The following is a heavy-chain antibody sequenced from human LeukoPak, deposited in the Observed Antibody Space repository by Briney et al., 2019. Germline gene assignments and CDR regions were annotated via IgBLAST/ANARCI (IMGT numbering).Heavy chain of an antibody. CDR2: ISSSSIYI. CDR3: ARGVWFGEEGFDY. V-gene: IGHV3-21*01. J-gene: IGHJ4*02. CDR1: GFTFSRNS. Sequence: GGSLRLSCAASGFTFSRNSMNRVRQAPGKGLEWVSSISSSSIYIYYADSVKGRFTISRDNAKNSLYLQMNSLRAEDTAVYYCARGVWFGEEGFDYWGQGTLVTVSS. D-gene: IGHD3-10*01.